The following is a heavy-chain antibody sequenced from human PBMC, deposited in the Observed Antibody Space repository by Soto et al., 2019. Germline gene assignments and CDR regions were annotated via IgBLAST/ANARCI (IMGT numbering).Heavy chain of an antibody. V-gene: IGHV3-21*06. J-gene: IGHJ4*02. CDR2: ISSTTNYI. CDR3: ARESEDLTSNFDY. CDR1: GFTFTRYS. Sequence: GGSLRLSCAASGFTFTRYSMNWVHQAPGKGLEWVSSISSTTNYIYYGDSMKGRFTISRDNAKNSLYLEMNSLRAEDTAVYYCARESEDLTSNFDYWGQGTLVTVSS.